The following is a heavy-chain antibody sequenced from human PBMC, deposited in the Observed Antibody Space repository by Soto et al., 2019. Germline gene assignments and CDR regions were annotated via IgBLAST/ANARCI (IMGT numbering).Heavy chain of an antibody. V-gene: IGHV4-31*03. CDR1: SGSISSGDFF. Sequence: PSDTLSATFTVSSGSISSGDFFWSWIRQHPDKGLEWIGYIYYSGSTYYNPSLKSRVTTSVDTSKNQFSLKLSYVTAADTAVYYCARGLLGYCRRGSCRLYLDYWGQGTLVTVSS. CDR3: ARGLLGYCRRGSCRLYLDY. D-gene: IGHD2-15*01. CDR2: IYYSGST. J-gene: IGHJ4*02.